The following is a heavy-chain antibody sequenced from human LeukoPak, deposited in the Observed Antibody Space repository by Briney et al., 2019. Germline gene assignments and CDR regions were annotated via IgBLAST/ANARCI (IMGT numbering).Heavy chain of an antibody. V-gene: IGHV3-33*01. J-gene: IGHJ4*02. CDR1: GLNFSNYG. CDR2: IWYDGNTK. Sequence: GRSLRLSCAASGLNFSNYGMHWVRQVPGTGLEWVAVIWYDGNTKYYANYVKGRFTVSRDNSKNTLYLQMNILRPEDTAIYYCARDSGFGELVTYYFDYWGQGTLVTVSS. D-gene: IGHD3-10*01. CDR3: ARDSGFGELVTYYFDY.